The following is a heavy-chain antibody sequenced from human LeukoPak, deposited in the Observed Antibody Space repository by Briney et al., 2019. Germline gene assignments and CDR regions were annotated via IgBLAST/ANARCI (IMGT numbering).Heavy chain of an antibody. J-gene: IGHJ4*02. D-gene: IGHD2-2*03. V-gene: IGHV3-23*01. CDR2: IGGGGGNT. CDR3: AKDSHWILFDD. Sequence: GRSLRLSCAASRFTVSSNYMSWVRQAPGKGLEWVSVIGGGGGNTYYADSVKGRFTISRDNSKNTLYLQMNSLRPEDTAVYYCAKDSHWILFDDWGQGTLVTVSS. CDR1: RFTVSSNY.